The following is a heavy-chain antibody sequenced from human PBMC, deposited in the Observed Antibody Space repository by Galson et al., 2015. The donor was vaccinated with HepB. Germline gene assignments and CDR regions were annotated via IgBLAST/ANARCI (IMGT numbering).Heavy chain of an antibody. CDR1: GYSFTSYW. CDR3: ARRSGSYYYYYGMDV. J-gene: IGHJ6*02. CDR2: IYPGDSDT. Sequence: QSGAEVKKPGESLKISCKGSGYSFTSYWIGWVRQMPGKGLEWMGIIYPGDSDTRYSPSFQGQVTISADKSISTAYLQWSSLKASDTAVYYCARRSGSYYYYYGMDVWGQGTTVTVSS. V-gene: IGHV5-51*03. D-gene: IGHD1-26*01.